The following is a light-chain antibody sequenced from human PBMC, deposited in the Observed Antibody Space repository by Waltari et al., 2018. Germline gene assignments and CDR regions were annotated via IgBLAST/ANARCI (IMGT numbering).Light chain of an antibody. J-gene: IGKJ3*01. CDR3: QQRNNWPLLT. CDR2: DTS. Sequence: EVVLTQSPATLSLSPGERATLSCRASQSVSRYLAWYQQKPGQAPRLLIWDTSNRATGIPPRFSGSGSETDFTLTITSLEPEDFEIYYCQQRNNWPLLTCGPGTRV. V-gene: IGKV3-11*01. CDR1: QSVSRY.